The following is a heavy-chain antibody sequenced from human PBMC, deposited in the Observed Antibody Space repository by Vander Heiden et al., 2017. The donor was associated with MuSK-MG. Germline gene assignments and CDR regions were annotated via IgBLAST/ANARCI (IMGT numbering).Heavy chain of an antibody. CDR3: ARHRGSAWFGGSRFFCEY. Sequence: QVQLEESGPGLVNPSETLSLTCTVSGGSITSSTSFYWGWIRQPPGKGLEWIGSMSHTGDTHYSPSLRSRVTISVDTSKNQFSLKLRSLNAADTAVYYCARHRGSAWFGGSRFFCEYWGQGTQGTVSS. V-gene: IGHV4-39*01. CDR2: MSHTGDT. CDR1: GGSITSSTSFY. D-gene: IGHD6-19*01. J-gene: IGHJ4*02.